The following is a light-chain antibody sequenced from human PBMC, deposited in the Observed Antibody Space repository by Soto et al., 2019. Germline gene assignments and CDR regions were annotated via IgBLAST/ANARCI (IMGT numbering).Light chain of an antibody. J-gene: IGKJ1*01. CDR1: QSVSSNY. CDR3: QQYCSSPTWT. CDR2: GAS. Sequence: ERVLTQSPGTLSLSPGERATLSCRASQSVSSNYLAWYQQKPGQAPRLLLYGASTRASGIPGRFSGSGSGTDVPLTISRLGPEDSAVYYCQQYCSSPTWTFGQGTKVEIK. V-gene: IGKV3-20*01.